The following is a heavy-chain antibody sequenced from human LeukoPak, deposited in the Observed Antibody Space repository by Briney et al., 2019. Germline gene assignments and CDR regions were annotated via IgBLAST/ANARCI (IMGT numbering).Heavy chain of an antibody. CDR3: ARDYSGYSYGY. CDR1: GYSFTSYG. CDR2: ISAYNGNT. J-gene: IGHJ4*02. Sequence: ASVKVSYKASGYSFTSYGISWVRQAPGQGLEWMGWISAYNGNTNYAQKLQGRVTMTTDTSTSTAYMELRSLRSDDTAVYYCARDYSGYSYGYWGQGTLVTVSS. D-gene: IGHD5-18*01. V-gene: IGHV1-18*01.